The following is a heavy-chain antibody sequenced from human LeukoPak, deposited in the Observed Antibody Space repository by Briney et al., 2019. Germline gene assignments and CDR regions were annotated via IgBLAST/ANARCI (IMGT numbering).Heavy chain of an antibody. V-gene: IGHV3-21*01. J-gene: IGHJ6*02. D-gene: IGHD3-3*01. CDR3: ARDYDFWSGYYYGMDV. CDR1: GFTFSSYS. Sequence: GGSLRLSCAASGFTFSSYSMNWVRQAPGKGLEWVSSISSSSSYIDYADSVKGRFTISRDNAKNSLYLQMNILRAEDTAVYYCARDYDFWSGYYYGMDVWGQGTTVTVSS. CDR2: ISSSSSYI.